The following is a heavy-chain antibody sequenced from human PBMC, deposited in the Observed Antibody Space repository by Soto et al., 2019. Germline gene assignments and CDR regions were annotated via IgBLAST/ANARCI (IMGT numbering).Heavy chain of an antibody. Sequence: SETLSLTCSVSGAALNSGNYYWSWIRQVPGKGLEWIGHIYVTGAVDYNPSLRDRITISQDTSGRQFSLNLRLVTAADTAVYYCARLRIATNNYKWFDPWGQGTLVTVSS. CDR2: IYVTGAV. CDR1: GAALNSGNYY. D-gene: IGHD2-21*01. V-gene: IGHV4-31*03. J-gene: IGHJ5*02. CDR3: ARLRIATNNYKWFDP.